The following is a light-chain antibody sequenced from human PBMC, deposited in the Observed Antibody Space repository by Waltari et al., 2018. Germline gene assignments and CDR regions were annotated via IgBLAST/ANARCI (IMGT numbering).Light chain of an antibody. J-gene: IGLJ2*01. CDR3: SSYTSTNTHVV. V-gene: IGLV2-14*03. Sequence: QSTLTQPASVSGSRGQPITISCTGTSSDLGGYAFVPWYQQFPGKAPKLIIYDVNNRPSGGSDRFSGFKSGNTASLTISGLQPEDEAEYYCSSYTSTNTHVVFGGGTKLTVL. CDR1: SSDLGGYAF. CDR2: DVN.